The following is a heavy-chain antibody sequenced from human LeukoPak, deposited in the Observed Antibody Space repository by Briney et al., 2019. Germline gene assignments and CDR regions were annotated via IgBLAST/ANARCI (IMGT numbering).Heavy chain of an antibody. J-gene: IGHJ5*02. CDR1: GFTFSSYS. CDR2: ISSSSSTI. Sequence: PGGSLRLSCAASGFTFSSYSMNWVRQAPGKGLEWVSYISSSSSTIYYADSVKGRFTISRDNAKNSLYLQMNSLRAEDTAVYYCARDRHMVRGVIGWFDPWGQGTLVTVSS. V-gene: IGHV3-48*04. D-gene: IGHD3-10*01. CDR3: ARDRHMVRGVIGWFDP.